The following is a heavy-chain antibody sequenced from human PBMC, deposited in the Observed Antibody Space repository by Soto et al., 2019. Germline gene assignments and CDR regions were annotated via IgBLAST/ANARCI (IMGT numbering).Heavy chain of an antibody. V-gene: IGHV1-69*01. D-gene: IGHD1-1*01. Sequence: QVQLVQSGAEVKKPGSSVKVSCKASGGTFSNYPFTWVRQAPGQGLEWMGGIIPIFGTVTYAQKFQGRLTISEDESTSTAYMEMSGLTSEDTAVYYCARPRTVATTKGYDYWGQGTLVTVSS. J-gene: IGHJ4*02. CDR3: ARPRTVATTKGYDY. CDR1: GGTFSNYP. CDR2: IIPIFGTV.